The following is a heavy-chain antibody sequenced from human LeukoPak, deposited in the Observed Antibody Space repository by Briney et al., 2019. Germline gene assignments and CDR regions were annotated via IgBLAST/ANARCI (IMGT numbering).Heavy chain of an antibody. J-gene: IGHJ4*02. D-gene: IGHD3-16*01. Sequence: PSETLSLTCTVPGGSISSGDYYWSWIRQPPGKGLEWIGYIYYSGTTYYNPSLESRVTISVDTSKNQCSLKLSSATAADTAVYYCARVSVRRRFLDYWGQGTLVTVSS. CDR2: IYYSGTT. CDR3: ARVSVRRRFLDY. V-gene: IGHV4-30-4*08. CDR1: GGSISSGDYY.